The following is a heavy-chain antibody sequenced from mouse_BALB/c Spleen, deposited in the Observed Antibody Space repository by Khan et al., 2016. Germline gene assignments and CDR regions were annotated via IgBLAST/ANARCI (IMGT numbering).Heavy chain of an antibody. CDR2: IDPANGNT. V-gene: IGHV14-3*02. Sequence: VQLKQSGAELVKPGASVKLSCTASGFNIKDTYMHWVKQRPEQGLEWIGRIDPANGNTKYDPKFQGKATLTADTSSNTAYLQLSSLTSEDTAVYYCAPYGNFPGAYWGQGTLVTVSA. J-gene: IGHJ3*01. CDR1: GFNIKDTY. CDR3: APYGNFPGAY. D-gene: IGHD2-1*01.